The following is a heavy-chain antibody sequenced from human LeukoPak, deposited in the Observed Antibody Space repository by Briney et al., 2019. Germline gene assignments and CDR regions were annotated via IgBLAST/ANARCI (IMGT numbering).Heavy chain of an antibody. CDR1: GGSIRSYY. CDR3: ARGPRIAAAGSSYYYYMDV. Sequence: SETLSLTCTVSGGSIRSYYWSWIRQPPGKGLEWIGYIYYSGSTNYNPSLKSRVTISVDKSKNQFSLKLSSVTAADTAVYYCARGPRIAAAGSSYYYYMDVWGKGTTVTVSS. CDR2: IYYSGST. J-gene: IGHJ6*03. V-gene: IGHV4-59*12. D-gene: IGHD6-13*01.